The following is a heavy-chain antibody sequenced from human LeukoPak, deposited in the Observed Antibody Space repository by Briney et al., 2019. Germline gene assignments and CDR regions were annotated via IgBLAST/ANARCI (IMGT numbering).Heavy chain of an antibody. CDR1: GFTFSSYG. V-gene: IGHV3-33*01. D-gene: IGHD7-27*01. J-gene: IGHJ3*02. Sequence: PGGSLRLSCAASGFTFSSYGMHWVRQAPGKGLEWVAVIWYDGSNKYYADSVKGRFTISRDNSKNTLYLQMNSLRVDDTAVYYCARYANWGFDAFDIWGQGTMVTVSS. CDR3: ARYANWGFDAFDI. CDR2: IWYDGSNK.